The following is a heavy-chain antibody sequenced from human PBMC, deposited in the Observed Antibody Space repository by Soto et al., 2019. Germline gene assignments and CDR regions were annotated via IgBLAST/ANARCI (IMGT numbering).Heavy chain of an antibody. CDR2: ISYSGSI. J-gene: IGHJ6*02. Sequence: QVQLQESGPGLVKPSQTLSLTCTVSGGSISSGRYFWSWIRQPPGKGLECIGYISYSGSIYYNPSLKSRITISVDTSKNQLSLKLTSVSAADTAVYYCARGPFYGDAVRYYYSGMDVWGQRSTVTVSS. V-gene: IGHV4-30-4*01. CDR1: GGSISSGRYF. D-gene: IGHD4-17*01. CDR3: ARGPFYGDAVRYYYSGMDV.